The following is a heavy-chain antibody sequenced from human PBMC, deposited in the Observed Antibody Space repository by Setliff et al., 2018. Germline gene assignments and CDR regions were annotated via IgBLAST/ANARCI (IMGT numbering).Heavy chain of an antibody. Sequence: PSETLSLTCTVSGGFISSREYYWAWIRQAPGKGLEWIGSIFYSGSTFYRSSLKSRLTIDIDTSKNQLSVKLNSVTAADTAVYYCVRLDRRENSFGYPNGDYVDVWGKGTTVTVS. V-gene: IGHV4-39*01. CDR3: VRLDRRENSFGYPNGDYVDV. D-gene: IGHD5-18*01. J-gene: IGHJ6*03. CDR1: GGFISSREYY. CDR2: IFYSGST.